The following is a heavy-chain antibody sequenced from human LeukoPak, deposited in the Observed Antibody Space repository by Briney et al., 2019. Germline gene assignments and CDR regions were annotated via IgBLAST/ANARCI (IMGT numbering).Heavy chain of an antibody. V-gene: IGHV4-4*07. Sequence: SETLSLTCTVSGGSISSYYWSWMRQPAGKGLEWIGRIYTSGSTNYNPSLESRVTMSVDTSKNQFSLKLSSVTAADTAVYYCARDRDYVGPTFDYWGQGTLVTVSS. D-gene: IGHD3-16*01. CDR1: GGSISSYY. J-gene: IGHJ4*02. CDR2: IYTSGST. CDR3: ARDRDYVGPTFDY.